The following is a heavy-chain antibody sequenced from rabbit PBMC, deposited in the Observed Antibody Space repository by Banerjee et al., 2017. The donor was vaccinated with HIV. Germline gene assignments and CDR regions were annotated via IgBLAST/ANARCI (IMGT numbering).Heavy chain of an antibody. CDR2: IYNGDGST. Sequence: QSLEESGGGLVKPGGTLTLTCTASGFDFSVYNGYSYMCWVRQAPGKGLEWIACIYNGDGSTHYANWVNGRFTISKTSSTTVTLQMTSLTVADTATYFCARDLDGVIGWNFGWWGPGTLVTVS. V-gene: IGHV1S40*01. CDR1: GFDFSVYNGYSY. J-gene: IGHJ4*01. D-gene: IGHD1-1*01. CDR3: ARDLDGVIGWNFGW.